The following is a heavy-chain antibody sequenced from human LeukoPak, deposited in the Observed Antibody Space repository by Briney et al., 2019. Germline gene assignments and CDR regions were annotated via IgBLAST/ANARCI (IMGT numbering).Heavy chain of an antibody. CDR1: GGSFSGYY. V-gene: IGHV4-34*01. D-gene: IGHD2-2*01. CDR2: INHSGST. J-gene: IGHJ4*02. CDR3: ARGLIVVVPAATGFFDY. Sequence: SETLSLTFAVYGGSFSGYYWSWIRQPPGKGLEWIGEINHSGSTNYNPSLKSRVTISVDTSKNQFSLKLSSVTAADTAVYYCARGLIVVVPAATGFFDYWGQGTLVTVSS.